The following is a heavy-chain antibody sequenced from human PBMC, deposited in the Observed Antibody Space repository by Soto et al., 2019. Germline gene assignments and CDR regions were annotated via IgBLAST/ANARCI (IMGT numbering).Heavy chain of an antibody. Sequence: GASVKVSCKASGYRFINHYMHWVRQAPGLGLEWMGIINPNGGGTDYALKFQGRVTMTRDTSASTVQLELSSLTSEDTAVYFCARDSSASATSYSFDNWGQGTLVTVSS. J-gene: IGHJ4*02. CDR3: ARDSSASATSYSFDN. V-gene: IGHV1-46*01. D-gene: IGHD6-25*01. CDR2: INPNGGGT. CDR1: GYRFINHY.